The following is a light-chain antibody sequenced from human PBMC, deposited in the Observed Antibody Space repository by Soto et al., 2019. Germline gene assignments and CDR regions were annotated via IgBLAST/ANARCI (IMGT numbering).Light chain of an antibody. Sequence: QSALTQPASVSGSPGQSITISCTGTSSDVGSYNLVSWYQQHPGKAPKLMIYEGSKRPSGVFNRFSGSKSGNTASLTISGLQAEDEADYYCCSYAGSSTFVVFGGGTKLTVL. V-gene: IGLV2-23*01. J-gene: IGLJ2*01. CDR2: EGS. CDR3: CSYAGSSTFVV. CDR1: SSDVGSYNL.